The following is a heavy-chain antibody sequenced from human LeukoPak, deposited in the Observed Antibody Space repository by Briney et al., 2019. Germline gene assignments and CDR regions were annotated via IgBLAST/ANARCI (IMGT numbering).Heavy chain of an antibody. Sequence: PSETLSLTCTVSGGSISSGYWMWLRQPAGKGLEWIGRIYTSGGTRYNPSLRGRVTMSAVTSKNQFSLKLSSVTAADTAVYYCARGIRVTASLLSVRFYFDDWGQGTLVTVSS. J-gene: IGHJ4*02. CDR2: IYTSGGT. CDR3: ARGIRVTASLLSVRFYFDD. CDR1: GGSISSGY. D-gene: IGHD2-21*02. V-gene: IGHV4-4*07.